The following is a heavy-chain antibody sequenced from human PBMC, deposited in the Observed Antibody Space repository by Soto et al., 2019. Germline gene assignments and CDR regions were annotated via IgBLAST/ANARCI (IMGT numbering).Heavy chain of an antibody. CDR3: ARGGSTTWLRALDL. D-gene: IGHD6-13*01. Sequence: EVQLVESGGGLVQPGGSLRLSCAVSGFTFSSYSMQWVRQGPGKGLVYVARIDFDGRSTVHADSVKRRFTISRDNAKKTLYLQMNSLGVGDTGVYYCARGGSTTWLRALDLWGQGTLVTVSS. CDR2: IDFDGRST. CDR1: GFTFSSYS. J-gene: IGHJ5*02. V-gene: IGHV3-74*01.